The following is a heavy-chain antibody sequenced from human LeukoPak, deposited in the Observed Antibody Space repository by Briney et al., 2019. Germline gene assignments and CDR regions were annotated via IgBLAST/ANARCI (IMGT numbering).Heavy chain of an antibody. D-gene: IGHD3-10*01. CDR1: GFTFSTYT. Sequence: GGSLRLSCAASGFTFSTYTMNWVRQAPGKGLEWVSYISSSSSSIYYADSVKGRFTISRDNAKNSLYLQMNSLRDEDTAVYYCAKAGSGKYVGWNFDLWGRGTLVTVSS. CDR2: ISSSSSSI. J-gene: IGHJ2*01. CDR3: AKAGSGKYVGWNFDL. V-gene: IGHV3-48*02.